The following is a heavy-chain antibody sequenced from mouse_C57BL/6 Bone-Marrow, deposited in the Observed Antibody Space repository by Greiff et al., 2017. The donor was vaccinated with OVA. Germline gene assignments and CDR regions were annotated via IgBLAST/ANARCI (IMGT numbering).Heavy chain of an antibody. V-gene: IGHV1-15*01. D-gene: IGHD2-5*01. J-gene: IGHJ4*01. Sequence: VQLQQSGAELVRPGASVTLSCTASGYTFTDYEMHWVKQTPVHGLEWIGAIDPETGGTAYNQKFKGKAILTADKSSSTAYMWLRSLTSEDSAVYYCTRGYSNYYAMDYWGQGTSVTVSS. CDR2: IDPETGGT. CDR3: TRGYSNYYAMDY. CDR1: GYTFTDYE.